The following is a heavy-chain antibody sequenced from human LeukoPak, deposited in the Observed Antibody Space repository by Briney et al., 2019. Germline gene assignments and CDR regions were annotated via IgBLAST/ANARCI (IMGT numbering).Heavy chain of an antibody. Sequence: SGTLSLTCTVSGGSISSYYWSWLRQPPGKGLEGIGYIYYSGSTNYNPSLKSRVTISVDTSKNQFSLKLSSVTAADTAVYYCARGKEVAGNRFDPWGQGTLVTVSS. CDR3: ARGKEVAGNRFDP. J-gene: IGHJ5*02. D-gene: IGHD6-19*01. CDR2: IYYSGST. V-gene: IGHV4-59*01. CDR1: GGSISSYY.